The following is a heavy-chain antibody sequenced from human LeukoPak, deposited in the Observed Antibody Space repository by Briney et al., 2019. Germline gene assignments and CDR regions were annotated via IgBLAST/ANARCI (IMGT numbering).Heavy chain of an antibody. J-gene: IGHJ6*03. D-gene: IGHD3-22*01. CDR1: GFTFSSYW. Sequence: GGSLRLSCAVSGFTFSSYWMSWVRQAPGRGLEWVANIKQDGSDKYYVDSVGGRFTISRDNAENSLYLQMNSLRAEDSAVYYCARIGQHSSGYFSEYYYYMDVWGKGTTVTVSS. CDR3: ARIGQHSSGYFSEYYYYMDV. CDR2: IKQDGSDK. V-gene: IGHV3-7*01.